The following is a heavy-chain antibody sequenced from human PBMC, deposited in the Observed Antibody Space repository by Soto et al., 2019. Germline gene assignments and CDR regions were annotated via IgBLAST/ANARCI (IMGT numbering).Heavy chain of an antibody. Sequence: GGSLRLSCAASGFTFSSYAMSWVRQAPGKGLEWVSAISGSGGSTYYADSVKGRFTISRDNSKNTLYLQMNSLRAEDTAVYYCAKDRGGGYSGGYYDYWGQGTLVTVSS. D-gene: IGHD3-22*01. CDR2: ISGSGGST. CDR3: AKDRGGGYSGGYYDY. CDR1: GFTFSSYA. J-gene: IGHJ4*02. V-gene: IGHV3-23*01.